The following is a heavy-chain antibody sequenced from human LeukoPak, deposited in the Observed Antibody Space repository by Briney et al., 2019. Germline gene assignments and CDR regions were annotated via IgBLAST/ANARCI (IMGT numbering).Heavy chain of an antibody. J-gene: IGHJ4*02. CDR3: TRRHYGDYVVDN. Sequence: GGSLKLSCATSGFTFNGSALHWVRQASGQGLEWVGRIRSKAHRYATAYAASVKGRFTVSRDDSKKMAYLQMNSLKTEDTAIYYCTRRHYGDYVVDNWGQGTLVTVSS. V-gene: IGHV3-73*01. CDR2: IRSKAHRYAT. CDR1: GFTFNGSA. D-gene: IGHD4-17*01.